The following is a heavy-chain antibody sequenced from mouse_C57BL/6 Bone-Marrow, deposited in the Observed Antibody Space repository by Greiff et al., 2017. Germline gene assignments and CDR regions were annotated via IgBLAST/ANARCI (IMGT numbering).Heavy chain of an antibody. Sequence: QVTLKESGPGILQPSQTLSLTCSFSGFSLSTFGMGVGWIRQPSGKGLEWLAHLWWDDDKYYNPALKSRPTISKDTSKNQVFLKIANVDTADTATYYCARSHYYGSSYDYAMDYWGQGTSVTVSS. V-gene: IGHV8-8*01. CDR2: LWWDDDK. J-gene: IGHJ4*01. CDR1: GFSLSTFGMG. D-gene: IGHD1-1*01. CDR3: ARSHYYGSSYDYAMDY.